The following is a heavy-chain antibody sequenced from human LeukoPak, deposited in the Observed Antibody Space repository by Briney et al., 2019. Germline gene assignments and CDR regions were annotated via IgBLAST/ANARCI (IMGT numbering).Heavy chain of an antibody. CDR2: LYNTRNT. D-gene: IGHD4-23*01. CDR3: AREKNGNEPFDY. CDR1: GASISSYY. J-gene: IGHJ4*02. Sequence: SETLSLTSTVSGASISSYYWSWIRQPPGKGLEWIGYLYNTRNTYYNPSLKSRVTISVDTSKNQFSLKVSSVTAADTAVYYCAREKNGNEPFDYWGQGTLVTVSS. V-gene: IGHV4-59*01.